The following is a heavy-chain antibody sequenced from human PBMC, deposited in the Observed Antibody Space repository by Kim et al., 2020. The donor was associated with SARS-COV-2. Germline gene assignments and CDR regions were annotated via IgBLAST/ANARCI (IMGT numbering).Heavy chain of an antibody. CDR2: ISSRGNYM. CDR1: GFDFNMYS. CDR3: ARNPGTTATRRFDP. Sequence: GGSLRLSCAGSGFDFNMYSMNWVRQAPGKGLEWVSSISSRGNYMYYADSLKGRFTISRDNAKNSLYLQMNSLRPEDTAVYYCARNPGTTATRRFDPWGQGTLVTVSS. D-gene: IGHD1-1*01. V-gene: IGHV3-21*01. J-gene: IGHJ5*02.